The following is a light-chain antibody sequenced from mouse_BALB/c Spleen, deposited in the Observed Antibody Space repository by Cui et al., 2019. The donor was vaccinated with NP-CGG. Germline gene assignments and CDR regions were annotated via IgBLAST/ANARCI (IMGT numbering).Light chain of an antibody. CDR1: TGAVTTSNY. J-gene: IGLJ1*01. CDR2: GTN. Sequence: QAVVTQESALTTSPGETVTLTCRSSTGAVTTSNYANWVQEKPDHLLTGLIGGTNNRAPGVPARFSGSLIGDKAALTITGAQTDDEAINFCALWYNNHWVFGGGTKLTVL. V-gene: IGLV1*01. CDR3: ALWYNNHWV.